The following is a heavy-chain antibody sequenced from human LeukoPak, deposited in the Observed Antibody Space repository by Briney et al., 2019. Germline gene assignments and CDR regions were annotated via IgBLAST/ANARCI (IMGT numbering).Heavy chain of an antibody. CDR3: ARDLGGYSGYGIAVAGGLSDY. V-gene: IGHV3-21*01. CDR1: GFTFSSYS. J-gene: IGHJ4*02. CDR2: ISSSSSYI. Sequence: GGSLRLSCAASGFTFSSYSMNWVRQAPGKGLEWVSSISSSSSYIYYADSVKGRFTISRDNAKNSLYLQMNSLRAEDTAVYYCARDLGGYSGYGIAVAGGLSDYWGQGTLVTVSS. D-gene: IGHD5-12*01.